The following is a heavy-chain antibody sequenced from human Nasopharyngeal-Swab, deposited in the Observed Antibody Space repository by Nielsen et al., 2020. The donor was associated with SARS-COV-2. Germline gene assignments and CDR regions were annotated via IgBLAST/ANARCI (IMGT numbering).Heavy chain of an antibody. V-gene: IGHV3-23*01. D-gene: IGHD3-22*01. J-gene: IGHJ4*02. Sequence: GGSLRLSCAASGFTFSSYAMSWVRQAPGKGLEWVSAISGSGGSTYYADSVKGRFTISRDNSKNTLYLQLHSLRAEDTAVYYCAKGRGNVGYSSYFDYWGQGTLVTVSS. CDR2: ISGSGGST. CDR3: AKGRGNVGYSSYFDY. CDR1: GFTFSSYA.